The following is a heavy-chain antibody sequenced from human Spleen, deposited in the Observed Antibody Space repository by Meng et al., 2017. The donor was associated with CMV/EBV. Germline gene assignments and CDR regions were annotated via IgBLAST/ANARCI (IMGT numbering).Heavy chain of an antibody. J-gene: IGHJ4*02. Sequence: GGPLRLSCVVSGFTFSGYAVHWVRQPPGRGLEWVTVISYDGSYKYYADSVKGRFTISRDNSKNTLYLQMNSLRAEDTAVYYCAREHFDSGVHPLDYWGQGTLVTVSS. D-gene: IGHD3-22*01. V-gene: IGHV3-30*04. CDR3: AREHFDSGVHPLDY. CDR2: ISYDGSYK. CDR1: GFTFSGYA.